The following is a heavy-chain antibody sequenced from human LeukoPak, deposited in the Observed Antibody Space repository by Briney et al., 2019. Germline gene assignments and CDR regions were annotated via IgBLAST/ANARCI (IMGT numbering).Heavy chain of an antibody. V-gene: IGHV3-30*09. CDR2: VSYDGSNK. CDR1: GFTFSSYD. D-gene: IGHD3-22*01. J-gene: IGHJ4*02. Sequence: GGSLRLSCAASGFTFSSYDMRWVRQAPGKGLEWVAVVSYDGSNKYYADSVKGRFAISRDNSRNTMYLQMNSLRIEDTAVYYCARDRLDSSGYFFFWGQGTLVTVSS. CDR3: ARDRLDSSGYFFF.